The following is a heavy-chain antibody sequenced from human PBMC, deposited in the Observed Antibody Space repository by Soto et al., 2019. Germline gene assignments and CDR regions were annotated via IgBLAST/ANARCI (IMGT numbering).Heavy chain of an antibody. CDR1: GFTFSSYE. CDR2: ISSSGSTI. J-gene: IGHJ4*02. V-gene: IGHV3-48*03. CDR3: ARGQYSSGGGYFDY. D-gene: IGHD6-19*01. Sequence: EVQLVESGGGLVQPGGSLRLSCAASGFTFSSYEMNWVRQAPGKGLEWVSYISSSGSTIYYADSVKGRFTISRDNAKNSLDLQMNGLRAEDTAVYYWARGQYSSGGGYFDYWGQETLVTVSS.